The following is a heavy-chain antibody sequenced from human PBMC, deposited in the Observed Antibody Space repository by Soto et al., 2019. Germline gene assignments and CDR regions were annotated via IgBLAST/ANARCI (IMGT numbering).Heavy chain of an antibody. CDR2: INSDGSST. D-gene: IGHD3-22*01. CDR1: GFTFSSYW. V-gene: IGHV3-74*01. Sequence: LRLSCAASGFTFSSYWMHWVRQAPGKGLVWVSRINSDGSSTSYADSVKGRFTISRDNAKNTLYLQMNSLRAEDTAVYYCARGTENPNYYDSSGYYSSDFDYWGQGTLVTVSS. CDR3: ARGTENPNYYDSSGYYSSDFDY. J-gene: IGHJ4*02.